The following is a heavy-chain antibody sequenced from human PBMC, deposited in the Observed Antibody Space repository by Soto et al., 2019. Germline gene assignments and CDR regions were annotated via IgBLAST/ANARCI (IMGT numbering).Heavy chain of an antibody. J-gene: IGHJ6*02. D-gene: IGHD6-13*01. CDR3: ARQAAGSIYYYYYYGMDV. CDR1: GNSISRSSYH. V-gene: IGHV4-39*01. Sequence: SETLSLTCTVSGNSISRSSYHWGWIRQPPGKGLEWIGSIYYSGSTYYNPSLKSRVTISVDTSKNQFSLKLSSVTAADTAVYYCARQAAGSIYYYYYYGMDVWGQGTTVTVS. CDR2: IYYSGST.